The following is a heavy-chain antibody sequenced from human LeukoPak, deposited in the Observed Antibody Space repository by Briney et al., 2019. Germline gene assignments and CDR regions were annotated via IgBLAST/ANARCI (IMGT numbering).Heavy chain of an antibody. CDR2: IYWDDDK. CDR1: GFSLSTSGVA. V-gene: IGHV2-5*02. CDR3: AHYSGSYYHFDY. Sequence: SGPTLVNPTQTLTLTCTFSGFSLSTSGVAVGRIRQPPGKALEWLALIYWDDDKRYSPSLKSRLTITKDTSKNQVVLTMTNMDPVDTATYYCAHYSGSYYHFDYWGQGTLVTVSS. D-gene: IGHD1-26*01. J-gene: IGHJ4*02.